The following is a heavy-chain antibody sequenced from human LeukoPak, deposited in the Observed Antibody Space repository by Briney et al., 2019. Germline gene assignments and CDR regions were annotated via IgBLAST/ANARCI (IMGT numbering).Heavy chain of an antibody. J-gene: IGHJ4*02. V-gene: IGHV1-2*06. Sequence: VKVSCKASGGTFSSYAISWVRQAPGQGPEWMGRINPNSGGTNYAQKFQGRVTMTRDTSISTAYMELSRLRSDDTAVYYCARPYCTNGVCYLNDYWGQGTLVTVSS. CDR1: GGTFSSYA. CDR2: INPNSGGT. CDR3: ARPYCTNGVCYLNDY. D-gene: IGHD2-8*01.